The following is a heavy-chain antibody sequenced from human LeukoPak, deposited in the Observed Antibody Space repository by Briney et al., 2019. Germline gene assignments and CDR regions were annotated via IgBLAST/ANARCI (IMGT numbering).Heavy chain of an antibody. CDR2: IYYSGST. D-gene: IGHD6-13*01. V-gene: IGHV4-59*01. J-gene: IGHJ4*02. Sequence: ASETLSLTCAVSGGSISSYYWSWIRQPPGKGLEWIGYIYYSGSTNYNPSLKSQATISVDTSKNQFSLKLSSVTAADTAVYYCARGRQHDFDYWGQGTLVTVSS. CDR1: GGSISSYY. CDR3: ARGRQHDFDY.